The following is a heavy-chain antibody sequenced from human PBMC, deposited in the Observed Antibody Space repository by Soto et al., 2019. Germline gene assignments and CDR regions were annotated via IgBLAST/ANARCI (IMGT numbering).Heavy chain of an antibody. CDR3: AVPGPAGL. CDR1: GGSIRSYF. Sequence: QMQLQASGPGLVKPSETLSLTCTVSGGSIRSYFWSWIRQAPGKKLEWLGYVYHNGNTNYNPSLRSRLTLSVDTSNNRLSLNLKSVTAADAAVYYCAVPGPAGLWGGGTLVTVAS. CDR2: VYHNGNT. V-gene: IGHV4-59*01. J-gene: IGHJ2*01. D-gene: IGHD7-27*01.